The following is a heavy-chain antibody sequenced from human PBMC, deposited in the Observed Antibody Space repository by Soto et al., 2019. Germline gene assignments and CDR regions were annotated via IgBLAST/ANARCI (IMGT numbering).Heavy chain of an antibody. CDR2: IKQDGSEK. CDR1: GFTFSSYW. V-gene: IGHV3-7*01. J-gene: IGHJ4*02. D-gene: IGHD3-10*01. CDR3: PSASGYHPYFDY. Sequence: PGGSLRLSCAASGFTFSSYWMSWVRQAPGKGLEWVANIKQDGSEKYYVDSVKGRFTISRDNAKNSLYLQMNSLSAEDTAVYYCPSASGYHPYFDYWGQGTLVTVSS.